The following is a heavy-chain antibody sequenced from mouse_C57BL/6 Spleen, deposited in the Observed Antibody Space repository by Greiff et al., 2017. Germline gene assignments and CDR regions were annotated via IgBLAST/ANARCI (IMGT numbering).Heavy chain of an antibody. V-gene: IGHV5-9-1*02. D-gene: IGHD1-1*01. J-gene: IGHJ2*01. CDR1: GFTFSSYA. CDR2: ISSGGDYI. Sequence: EVQVVESGEGLVKPGGSLKLSCAASGFTFSSYAMSWVRQTPEKRLEWVAYISSGGDYIYYADTVKGRFTISRDNARNTLYLQMSSLKSEDTAMYYCTRVGGITPLYFDYWGQGTTLTVSS. CDR3: TRVGGITPLYFDY.